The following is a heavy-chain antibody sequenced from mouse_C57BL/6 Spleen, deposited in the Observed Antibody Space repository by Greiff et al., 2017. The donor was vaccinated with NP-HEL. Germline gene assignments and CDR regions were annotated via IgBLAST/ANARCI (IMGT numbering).Heavy chain of an antibody. CDR2: IYPGGGYT. D-gene: IGHD2-2*01. CDR3: ARSTMVTTYYAMDY. J-gene: IGHJ4*01. Sequence: VQLQQSGAELVRPGTSVKMSCKASGYTFTNYWIGWAKQRPGHGLEWIGDIYPGGGYTNYNEKFKGKATLTADKSSSTAYMQFSSLTSEDSAIYYCARSTMVTTYYAMDYWGQGTSVTVSS. V-gene: IGHV1-63*01. CDR1: GYTFTNYW.